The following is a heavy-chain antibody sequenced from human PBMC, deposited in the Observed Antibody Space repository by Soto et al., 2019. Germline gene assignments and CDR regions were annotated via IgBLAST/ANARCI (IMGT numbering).Heavy chain of an antibody. CDR3: AKRGCRGGNCFSVPYFDC. CDR1: GFTFSSFA. V-gene: IGHV3-23*05. J-gene: IGHJ4*02. Sequence: GGSLRLSCAASGFTFSSFAMSWVRQAPGKGLEWVSSTGTTGSDTYYVDSVKGRFTISRDNSKNTLYLQMNSLRGEDTAVYFCAKRGCRGGNCFSVPYFDCWGQGTVVTVSS. D-gene: IGHD2-15*01. CDR2: TGTTGSDT.